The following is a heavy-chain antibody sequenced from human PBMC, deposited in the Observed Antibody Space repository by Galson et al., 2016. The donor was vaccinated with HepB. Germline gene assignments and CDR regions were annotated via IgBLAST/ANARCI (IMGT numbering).Heavy chain of an antibody. CDR1: GLSSYG. CDR3: AKARGPVVVVVVFHLGGMDV. V-gene: IGHV3-30*18. Sequence: SLRLSCAASGLSSYGMHWVRQAPGKGLEWVAVMSSDGSNKYYADSVKGRFTISRDNSKNTLYLQMDSLGAEDPAVYYCAKARGPVVVVVVFHLGGMDVWGKGTTVTVSA. CDR2: MSSDGSNK. D-gene: IGHD2-15*01. J-gene: IGHJ6*04.